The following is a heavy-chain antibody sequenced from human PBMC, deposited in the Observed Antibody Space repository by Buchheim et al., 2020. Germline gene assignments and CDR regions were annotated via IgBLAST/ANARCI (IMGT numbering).Heavy chain of an antibody. CDR2: IWYDGSNK. Sequence: QVQLVESGGGVVQPGRSLRLSCAASGFTFSSYGMHWVRQAPGKGLEWVAVIWYDGSNKYYADSVKGRFTISRDNSKNTLYLQMNSLRAEDTAVYYCARSPPQYSSSSDVGVWFDYWGQGTL. V-gene: IGHV3-33*01. CDR1: GFTFSSYG. D-gene: IGHD6-6*01. CDR3: ARSPPQYSSSSDVGVWFDY. J-gene: IGHJ4*02.